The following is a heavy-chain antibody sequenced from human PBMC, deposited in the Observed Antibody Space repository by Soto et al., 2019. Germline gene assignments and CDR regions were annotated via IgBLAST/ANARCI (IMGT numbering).Heavy chain of an antibody. J-gene: IGHJ4*02. D-gene: IGHD6-19*01. CDR1: GGSVSSGSYY. CDR3: ARAPGYSSAWYVDY. CDR2: IYYTGST. Sequence: KPSETLSLTCTVSGGSVSSGSYYWNWIRQPPGKGLEWIGSIYYTGSTKYNPSLKSRFIISVDTSKNKFSLMVNSLTAADTAVYYCARAPGYSSAWYVDYWGQGTLVTVSS. V-gene: IGHV4-61*01.